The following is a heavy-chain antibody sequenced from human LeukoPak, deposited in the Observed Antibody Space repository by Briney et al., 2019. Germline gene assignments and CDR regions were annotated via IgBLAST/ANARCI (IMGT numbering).Heavy chain of an antibody. Sequence: PGGSLRLSCAASGFTFSSYSMNWVRQAPGKGLEWVSSISSSSSYIYYADSVKGRFTISRDNAKNSLYLQMNSLRAEDTAVYYCARDFEEQCPNFDYWGQGTRVTVSS. V-gene: IGHV3-21*01. CDR1: GFTFSSYS. CDR3: ARDFEEQCPNFDY. J-gene: IGHJ4*02. CDR2: ISSSSSYI. D-gene: IGHD6-19*01.